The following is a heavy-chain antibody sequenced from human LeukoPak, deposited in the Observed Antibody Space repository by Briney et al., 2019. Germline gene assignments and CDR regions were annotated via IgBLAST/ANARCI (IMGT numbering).Heavy chain of an antibody. Sequence: SETLSLTCTISGGSIGNTTFYWGWIRQPPGKGLEWIGTIYYSGSTYYNPSLKSRVTISIDTSKNQFSLTLSSVTATDTAVYYCARHGVTTTGYYWDWGQGALVTVSS. J-gene: IGHJ4*02. CDR1: GGSIGNTTFY. CDR3: ARHGVTTTGYYWD. V-gene: IGHV4-39*01. CDR2: IYYSGST. D-gene: IGHD3-9*01.